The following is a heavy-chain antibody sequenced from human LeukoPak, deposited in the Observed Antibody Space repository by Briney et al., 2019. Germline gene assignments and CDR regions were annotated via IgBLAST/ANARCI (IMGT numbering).Heavy chain of an antibody. Sequence: GGSLRLSCAASGFTFSSYAMSWVRQAPGKGLEWVSAISGSGGSTYYADSVKGRFTISRDNSKNTLYLQMNSPRAEDTAVYYCAKQVGIIAVAGVFDYWGQGTLVTVSS. CDR3: AKQVGIIAVAGVFDY. D-gene: IGHD6-19*01. V-gene: IGHV3-23*01. CDR2: ISGSGGST. CDR1: GFTFSSYA. J-gene: IGHJ4*02.